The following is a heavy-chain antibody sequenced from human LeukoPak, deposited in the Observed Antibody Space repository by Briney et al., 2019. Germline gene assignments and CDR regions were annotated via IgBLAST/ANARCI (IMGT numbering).Heavy chain of an antibody. CDR3: ARGKRTGYCSGGSCYPRYYFDY. J-gene: IGHJ4*02. CDR2: INHSGST. CDR1: GGSFSGYY. V-gene: IGHV4-34*01. D-gene: IGHD2-15*01. Sequence: SETLSLTCAVYGGSFSGYYWCWIRQPPGKGLEWIGEINHSGSTNYNPSLKSRVTISVDTSKNQFSLKLSSVTAADTAVYYCARGKRTGYCSGGSCYPRYYFDYWGQGTLVTVSS.